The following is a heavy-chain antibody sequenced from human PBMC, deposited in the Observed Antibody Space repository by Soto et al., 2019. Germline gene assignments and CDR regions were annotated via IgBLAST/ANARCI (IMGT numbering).Heavy chain of an antibody. CDR1: GFSVTVSTNY. Sequence: EVQLVESGGGLVQRGGSLRLSCAASGFSVTVSTNYMSWVRQAPGKGLEWVSVIYSGGSTHYADSVKGRFTISRDNSRNTLYLQMNSLRAEDTAVYYCTRDPGEYYFDWWGLGTLVTVSS. V-gene: IGHV3-66*01. J-gene: IGHJ4*02. CDR3: TRDPGEYYFDW. CDR2: IYSGGST.